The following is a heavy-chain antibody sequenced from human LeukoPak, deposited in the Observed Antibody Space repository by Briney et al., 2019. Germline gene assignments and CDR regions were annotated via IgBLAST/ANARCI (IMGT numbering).Heavy chain of an antibody. CDR2: IYYSGST. D-gene: IGHD2-2*01. CDR3: AGRYCSSTSCHDY. Sequence: SETLSLTCTVSGGSISSYYWSWIRQPPGKGLEWIGYIYYSGSTNYNPSLKSRVTISVDTSKNQFSLKLSSVTAADTAVYYCAGRYCSSTSCHDYWGQGTLVTVSP. V-gene: IGHV4-59*01. J-gene: IGHJ4*02. CDR1: GGSISSYY.